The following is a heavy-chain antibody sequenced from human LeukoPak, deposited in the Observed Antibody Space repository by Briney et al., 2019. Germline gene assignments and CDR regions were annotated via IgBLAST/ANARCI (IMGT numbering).Heavy chain of an antibody. Sequence: PSETLSLTCAVYGGSFSGYYWSWIRQPPGRGLEWIGEINHSGSTNYNPSLKSRVTISVDTSKNQFSLKLSSVTAADTAVYYCARESLRNYYYYGMDVWGQGTTVTVSS. CDR1: GGSFSGYY. CDR3: ARESLRNYYYYGMDV. CDR2: INHSGST. J-gene: IGHJ6*02. V-gene: IGHV4-34*01.